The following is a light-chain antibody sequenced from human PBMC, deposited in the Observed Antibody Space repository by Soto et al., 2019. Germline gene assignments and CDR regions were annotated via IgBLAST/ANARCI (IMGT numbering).Light chain of an antibody. V-gene: IGKV3-15*01. Sequence: EIVMTQSPATLSVSPGERATLSCRASQSVSSNLAWYQQKPGQAPRLLIYGASTRATGIPARFSGSGSGTEFPLTLSSLQAEDFAVYYCQQYNNGPPLTFGGGTKVQIK. CDR2: GAS. CDR1: QSVSSN. J-gene: IGKJ4*01. CDR3: QQYNNGPPLT.